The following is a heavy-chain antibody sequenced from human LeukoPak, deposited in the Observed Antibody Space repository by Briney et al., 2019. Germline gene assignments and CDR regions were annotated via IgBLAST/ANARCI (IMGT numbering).Heavy chain of an antibody. CDR2: ISSSGSNI. Sequence: PGGSLRLSCAASGFTFSDYYMSWIRQAPGKGLEGVSYISSSGSNIYYADSVKGRFTISRDNAKNSLYLQMNSLRAEDTAVYHCPRDLVGATTDAFDIWGQGTMVTVSS. V-gene: IGHV3-11*01. CDR1: GFTFSDYY. D-gene: IGHD1-26*01. CDR3: PRDLVGATTDAFDI. J-gene: IGHJ3*02.